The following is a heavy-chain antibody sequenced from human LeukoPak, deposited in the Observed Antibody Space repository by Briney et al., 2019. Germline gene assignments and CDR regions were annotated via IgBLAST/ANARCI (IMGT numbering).Heavy chain of an antibody. Sequence: GGSLRLSCAASGFTFSSYWMSWVRQAPGKGLEWVANIKQDGSEKYYVDSVKGRFTISRDNAKNSLYLQMNSLRAEDTAVYYCAKGDGKRWLQSAFDIWGQGTMVTVSS. CDR2: IKQDGSEK. CDR1: GFTFSSYW. CDR3: AKGDGKRWLQSAFDI. J-gene: IGHJ3*02. V-gene: IGHV3-7*01. D-gene: IGHD5-24*01.